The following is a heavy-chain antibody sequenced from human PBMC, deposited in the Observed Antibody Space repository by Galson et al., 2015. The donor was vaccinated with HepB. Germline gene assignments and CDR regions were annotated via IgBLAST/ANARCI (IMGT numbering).Heavy chain of an antibody. V-gene: IGHV3-21*01. Sequence: SLRLSCAASGFTFSSYSMNWVRQAPGKGLEWVSSISRSSSYIYYADSVKGRFTISRDNAKNSLYLQMNSLRAEDTAVYYCARAMEPNVVATIGPTGYWGQGTLVTVSS. CDR3: ARAMEPNVVATIGPTGY. CDR1: GFTFSSYS. CDR2: ISRSSSYI. D-gene: IGHD5-12*01. J-gene: IGHJ4*02.